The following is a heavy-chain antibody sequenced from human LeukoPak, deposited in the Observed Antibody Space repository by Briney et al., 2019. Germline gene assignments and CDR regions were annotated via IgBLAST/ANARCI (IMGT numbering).Heavy chain of an antibody. D-gene: IGHD2-2*01. V-gene: IGHV4-61*02. CDR1: GGSISSGSYY. CDR3: AREYCSSTSCPYYYYYMDV. J-gene: IGHJ6*03. CDR2: IYTSGST. Sequence: PSETLSLTCTVSGGSISSGSYYWSWIRQPAGKGLEWIGRIYTSGSTNYNPSLKSRVTISVDTSKNQFSLKLSPVTAADTAVYYCAREYCSSTSCPYYYYYMDVWGKGTTVTVSS.